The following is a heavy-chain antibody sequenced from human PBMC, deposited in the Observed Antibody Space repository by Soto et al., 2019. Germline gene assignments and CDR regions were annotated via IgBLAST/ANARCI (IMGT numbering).Heavy chain of an antibody. Sequence: PSETLSLTCTVSGGSISSYYWSWMRHPPGKGLEWIGYIYYSGSTNYNPSLKSRVTISVDTSKNQFSLKLSSVTAADTAVYYCARDSYYYGSGSYGGFDYWGQGTLVTVSS. CDR3: ARDSYYYGSGSYGGFDY. CDR2: IYYSGST. D-gene: IGHD3-10*01. CDR1: GGSISSYY. J-gene: IGHJ4*02. V-gene: IGHV4-59*01.